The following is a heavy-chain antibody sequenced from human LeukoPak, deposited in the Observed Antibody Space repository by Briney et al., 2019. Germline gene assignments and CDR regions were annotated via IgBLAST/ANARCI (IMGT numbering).Heavy chain of an antibody. Sequence: GGSLTLSCAASGFTFSDFGMTWVRQAPGRGLEWVAHINQDGSEKYYVDSVRGRFTISRDNAKNSLYLHMNSLRAEDTAVYYCARSGMAVAATPWDWGQGTLVTVSS. V-gene: IGHV3-7*05. CDR1: GFTFSDFG. CDR3: ARSGMAVAATPWD. J-gene: IGHJ1*01. D-gene: IGHD6-19*01. CDR2: INQDGSEK.